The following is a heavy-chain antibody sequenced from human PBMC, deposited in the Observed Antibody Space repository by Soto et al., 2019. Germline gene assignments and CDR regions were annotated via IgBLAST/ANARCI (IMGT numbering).Heavy chain of an antibody. V-gene: IGHV3-7*04. D-gene: IGHD3-10*01. CDR3: ARATGADKEDY. Sequence: EVQLVESGGGLVQPGGSLRLSCSASGFIFSSYWMSWLRQAPGQGLEWVASMNESGGERYYVDSVKGRFTISRDNAKNSLYLQMNSLRAEDTAVYYCARATGADKEDYWGQGTLVTVSS. CDR1: GFIFSSYW. CDR2: MNESGGER. J-gene: IGHJ4*02.